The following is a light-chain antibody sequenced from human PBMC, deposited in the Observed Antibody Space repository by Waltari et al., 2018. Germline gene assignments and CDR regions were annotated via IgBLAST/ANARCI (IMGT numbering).Light chain of an antibody. Sequence: EIVLTQSPATLSLSPGEKATLSCRASQSISKYLAWYQQKPGQAPRLLICDASNRPTDIPARFSGSGSGTDFTLTISSLEPEDFAVYYCQQRSSWPFMYTFGQGTKLEIK. CDR1: QSISKY. CDR3: QQRSSWPFMYT. J-gene: IGKJ2*01. CDR2: DAS. V-gene: IGKV3-11*01.